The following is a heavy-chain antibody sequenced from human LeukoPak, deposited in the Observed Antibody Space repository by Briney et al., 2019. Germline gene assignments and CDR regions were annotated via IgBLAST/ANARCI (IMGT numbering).Heavy chain of an antibody. Sequence: GGSLRLSCAASGFTFSSYWMHWVRQAPGKGLVGVSRINSDGSSTSYADSVKGRFTISRDNAKNTLYLQMNSLRAEDTAVYYCARQSSWYVEYFDYWGQGTLVTVSS. D-gene: IGHD6-13*01. CDR2: INSDGSST. V-gene: IGHV3-74*01. CDR1: GFTFSSYW. CDR3: ARQSSWYVEYFDY. J-gene: IGHJ4*02.